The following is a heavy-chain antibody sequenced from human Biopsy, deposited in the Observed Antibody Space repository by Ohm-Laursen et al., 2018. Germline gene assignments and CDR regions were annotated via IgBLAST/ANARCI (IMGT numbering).Heavy chain of an antibody. D-gene: IGHD4-23*01. CDR2: ITGNGGST. CDR3: ASGSNEYGGLYFPH. J-gene: IGHJ1*01. V-gene: IGHV3-23*01. CDR1: GFTFSSYA. Sequence: GSLRLSCAASGFTFSSYAMTWVRQAPGKGLQWVSVITGNGGSTFYADSVKGRFTLSRDNSKNTLYLQMSSLRAEDTAVYYCASGSNEYGGLYFPHWGQGTLVNVSS.